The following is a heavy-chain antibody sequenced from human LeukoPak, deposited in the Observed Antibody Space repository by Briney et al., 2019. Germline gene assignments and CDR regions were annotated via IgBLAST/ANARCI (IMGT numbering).Heavy chain of an antibody. CDR1: GFTFSTYS. CDR2: ISSSSTYI. Sequence: GGSLRLSCAASGFTFSTYSMNWARQAPGKGLEWVSSISSSSTYIYYADSVKGRFTISRDNAKNSLYLQMNSLRAEDMAVYYCAREVLIVGATYFDYWGQGTLVTVSS. V-gene: IGHV3-21*01. J-gene: IGHJ4*02. CDR3: AREVLIVGATYFDY. D-gene: IGHD1-26*01.